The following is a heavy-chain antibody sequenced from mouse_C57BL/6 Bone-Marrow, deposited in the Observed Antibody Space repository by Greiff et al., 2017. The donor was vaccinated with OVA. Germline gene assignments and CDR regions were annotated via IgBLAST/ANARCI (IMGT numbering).Heavy chain of an antibody. CDR3: APLITTVVADYAMDY. Sequence: QVQLQQSGAELVKPGASVKLSCKASGYTFTSYWMHWVKQRPGQGLEWIGMIHPNSGSTNYNEKFKSKATLTVDKSSSTAYMQLSSLTSEDSAVYYCAPLITTVVADYAMDYWGQGTSVTVSS. J-gene: IGHJ4*01. CDR1: GYTFTSYW. V-gene: IGHV1-64*01. CDR2: IHPNSGST. D-gene: IGHD1-1*01.